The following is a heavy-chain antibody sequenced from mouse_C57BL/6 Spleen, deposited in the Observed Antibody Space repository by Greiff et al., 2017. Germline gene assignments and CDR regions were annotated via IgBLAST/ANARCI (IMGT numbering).Heavy chain of an antibody. J-gene: IGHJ4*01. CDR2: INPNNGGT. Sequence: VQLKQSGPELVKPGASVKIPCKASGYTFTDYNMDWVKQSHGKSLEWIGDINPNNGGTIYNQKFKGKATLTVDKSSSTAYMELRSLTSEDTAVYYCARLRYDYYAMDYWGQGTSVTVSS. CDR1: GYTFTDYN. V-gene: IGHV1-18*01. CDR3: ARLRYDYYAMDY. D-gene: IGHD1-1*01.